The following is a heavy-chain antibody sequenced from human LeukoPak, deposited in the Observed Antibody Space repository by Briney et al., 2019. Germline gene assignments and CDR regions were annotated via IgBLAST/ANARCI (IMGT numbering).Heavy chain of an antibody. V-gene: IGHV3-7*01. D-gene: IGHD5-18*01. CDR1: GLTFSSYW. J-gene: IGHJ4*02. CDR2: IKQDGSEK. Sequence: PGGSLRLSCAASGLTFSSYWMSWVRQAPGKGLEWVANIKQDGSEKYYVDSVKGRFTISRDNAKNSLYLQMNSLRAEDTAVYYCASLGGYSHPGDYWGQGTLVTVSS. CDR3: ASLGGYSHPGDY.